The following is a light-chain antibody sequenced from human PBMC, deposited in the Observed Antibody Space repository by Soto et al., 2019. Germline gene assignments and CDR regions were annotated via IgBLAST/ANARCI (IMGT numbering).Light chain of an antibody. Sequence: QAVVTQPPSASATPGQRVTISCSGSSSNIGSDFVFWYQQLPGTAPKLLIYRNNQRPSGVPGRFSGSKSGTSASLAISGLRSEDEADYYCAAWDHSLSGWMIGGGTKVTVL. CDR2: RNN. CDR1: SSNIGSDF. V-gene: IGLV1-47*01. J-gene: IGLJ3*02. CDR3: AAWDHSLSGWM.